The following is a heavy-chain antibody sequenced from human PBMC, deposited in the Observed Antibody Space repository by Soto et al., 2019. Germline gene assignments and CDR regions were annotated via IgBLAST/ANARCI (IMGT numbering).Heavy chain of an antibody. CDR2: IIAIFGTA. D-gene: IGHD6-6*01. V-gene: IGHV1-69*12. Sequence: QVQLVQSGAEVKKPGSSVKVSCKASGGTFSSYAISWVRQAPGQGLEWMGGIIAIFGTADYAQKFQGRVTITAGESTSTAYMELSRLRSEDTAVYYCAKPQSIQDYYYGMDVWGQGTTVTVSS. CDR1: GGTFSSYA. J-gene: IGHJ6*02. CDR3: AKPQSIQDYYYGMDV.